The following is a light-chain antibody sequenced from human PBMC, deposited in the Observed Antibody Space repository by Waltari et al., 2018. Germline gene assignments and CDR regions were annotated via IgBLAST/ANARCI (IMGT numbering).Light chain of an antibody. CDR3: QTWGSGIKV. V-gene: IGLV4-69*01. CDR2: LNSDGSH. CDR1: SGHSSYA. J-gene: IGLJ3*02. Sequence: QLVLTQSPSASASLGASVKLTCTLSSGHSSYAIAWHQQQPEKGPRYLMKLNSDGSHSKGDGIPYRFSGSSSGAQRYLTISSLQSEDEADYYCQTWGSGIKVFGGGTKRTVL.